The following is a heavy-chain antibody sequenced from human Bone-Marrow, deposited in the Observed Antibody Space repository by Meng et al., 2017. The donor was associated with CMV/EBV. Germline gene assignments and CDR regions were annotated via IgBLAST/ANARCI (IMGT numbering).Heavy chain of an antibody. CDR2: INHSGST. V-gene: IGHV4-34*01. CDR3: ARGFHYYYDSSGYYYGWFDP. D-gene: IGHD3-22*01. J-gene: IGHJ5*02. CDR1: FSGSY. Sequence: FSGSYWSWIRQPPGNGLEWIGEINHSGSTNYNPSLKSRVTISVDTSKNQFSLKLSSVTAADTAVYYCARGFHYYYDSSGYYYGWFDPWGQGTLVTVSS.